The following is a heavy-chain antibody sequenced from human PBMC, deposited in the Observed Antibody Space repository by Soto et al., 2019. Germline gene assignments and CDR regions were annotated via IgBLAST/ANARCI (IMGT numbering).Heavy chain of an antibody. Sequence: PSETLSLTCTVSGGSISSYYWSWIRQPPGKGLEWIGYMYYSGSTNYNPSLKSRVTISVDTSKNQFSLKLSSVTAADTAVYYCGGKNYDSSGYFDSWGQGTLVTVSS. J-gene: IGHJ4*02. CDR3: GGKNYDSSGYFDS. D-gene: IGHD3-22*01. CDR1: GGSISSYY. CDR2: MYYSGST. V-gene: IGHV4-59*01.